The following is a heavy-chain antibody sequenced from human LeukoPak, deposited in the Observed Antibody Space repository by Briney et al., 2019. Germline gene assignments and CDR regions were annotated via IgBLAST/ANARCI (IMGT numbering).Heavy chain of an antibody. CDR2: ISYSGST. CDR3: ARDGRAGSLFAY. D-gene: IGHD6-19*01. Sequence: SETLSLTCTVSGGSISGYYWSWIRQPPGKGLEWVGYISYSGSTNYKPSLKSRVTISVDTSKNQFSLKLSSVTAADTAIYYCARDGRAGSLFAYWGQGTLVIVSS. V-gene: IGHV4-59*01. J-gene: IGHJ4*02. CDR1: GGSISGYY.